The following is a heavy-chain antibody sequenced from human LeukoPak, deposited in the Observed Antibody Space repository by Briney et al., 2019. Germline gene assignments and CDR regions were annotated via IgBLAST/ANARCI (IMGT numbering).Heavy chain of an antibody. Sequence: GGTLRLSCAASGLTFSSYNMHWVRQAPGKGLEWVAVISYDGNHKYYADSVKGRFTISRDNSKNTLYLQMNGLRADDTAVYYCAKGYDYRSGAGSFDYWGQGTLVTVSS. J-gene: IGHJ4*02. CDR1: GLTFSSYN. CDR2: ISYDGNHK. D-gene: IGHD3-10*01. V-gene: IGHV3-30*18. CDR3: AKGYDYRSGAGSFDY.